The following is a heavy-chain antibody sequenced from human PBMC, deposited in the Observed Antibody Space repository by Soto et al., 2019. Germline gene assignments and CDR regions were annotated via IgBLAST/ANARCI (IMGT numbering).Heavy chain of an antibody. J-gene: IGHJ4*02. CDR1: GLTFSSYS. V-gene: IGHV3-21*01. D-gene: IGHD3-9*01. CDR2: ISSSSSYI. Sequence: GGSLRLSCAASGLTFSSYSMNWVRQAPGKGLEWVSSISSSSSYIYYADSVKGRFTISRDNAKNSLYLQMNSLRAEDTAVYYCARDLGLRYFDSWGQGTLVTVSS. CDR3: ARDLGLRYFDS.